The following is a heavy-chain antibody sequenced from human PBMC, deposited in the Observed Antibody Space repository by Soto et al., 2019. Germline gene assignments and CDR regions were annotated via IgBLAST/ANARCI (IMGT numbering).Heavy chain of an antibody. CDR1: GFTFNTYN. Sequence: PGGSLRLSCAASGFTFNTYNMNWIRQAPGKGLEWVSYILSSSGTIYYADSVKGRFTISRDNSKNTLYLQMNSLRAEDTAVYYCARDEWSYLYYFDYWGQGTLVTVSS. CDR3: ARDEWSYLYYFDY. CDR2: ILSSSGTI. V-gene: IGHV3-48*01. J-gene: IGHJ4*02. D-gene: IGHD1-26*01.